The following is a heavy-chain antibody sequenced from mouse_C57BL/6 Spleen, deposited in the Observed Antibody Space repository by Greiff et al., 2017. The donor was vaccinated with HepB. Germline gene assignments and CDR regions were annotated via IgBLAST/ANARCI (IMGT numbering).Heavy chain of an antibody. V-gene: IGHV2-6-1*01. D-gene: IGHD1-1*01. Sequence: QVQLKESGPGLVAPSQSLSITCTVSGFSLTSYGVHWVRQPPGKGLEWLVVIWSDGSTTYNSALKSRLSISKDNSKSQVFLKMNSLQTDDTAMYYCARHGSSLYYYAMDYWGQGTSVTVSS. CDR2: IWSDGST. CDR3: ARHGSSLYYYAMDY. J-gene: IGHJ4*01. CDR1: GFSLTSYG.